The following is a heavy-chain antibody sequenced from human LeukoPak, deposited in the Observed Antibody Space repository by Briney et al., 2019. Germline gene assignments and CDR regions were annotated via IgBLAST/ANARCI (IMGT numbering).Heavy chain of an antibody. Sequence: PGGSLRLSCAASGFTFSSYGMSWVRQAPGKGLEWVSAISGSGGSTYYADSVKGRFTISRDNSKNTLYLQMNSLRAEDTAVYYCTTDGSSSWYVDYYYYMDVWGKGTTVTVSS. V-gene: IGHV3-23*01. CDR2: ISGSGGST. J-gene: IGHJ6*03. CDR1: GFTFSSYG. CDR3: TTDGSSSWYVDYYYYMDV. D-gene: IGHD6-13*01.